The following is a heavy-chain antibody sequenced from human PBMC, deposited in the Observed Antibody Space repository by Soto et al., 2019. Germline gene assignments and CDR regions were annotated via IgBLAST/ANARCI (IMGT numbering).Heavy chain of an antibody. D-gene: IGHD3-3*01. CDR1: GGTFSSYA. CDR3: PGLEWPGRHGFDY. Sequence: QVQLVQSGAEVKKPGSSVKVSCKASGGTFSSYAISWVRQAPGQGLEWMGGIIPIFGTANYAQKFQGRVTITADEATSTAYTELSSLRSEDTAVYYCPGLEWPGRHGFDYWGQGTLVTVSS. V-gene: IGHV1-69*12. CDR2: IIPIFGTA. J-gene: IGHJ4*02.